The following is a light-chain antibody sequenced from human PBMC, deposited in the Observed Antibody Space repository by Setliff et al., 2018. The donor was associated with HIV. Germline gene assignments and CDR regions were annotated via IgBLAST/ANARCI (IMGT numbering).Light chain of an antibody. V-gene: IGLV1-40*01. J-gene: IGLJ1*01. CDR1: SSNIGAGYD. CDR3: QSYDASLSGFV. Sequence: QSVLTQPPSVSGAPGQRVTIACTGSSSNIGAGYDVHWYQQPPGTAPKLLISANSNRPSGVPYRFSGYQSGTSASLAITGLQAEDEADYYCQSYDASLSGFVFGTGTKVTVL. CDR2: ANS.